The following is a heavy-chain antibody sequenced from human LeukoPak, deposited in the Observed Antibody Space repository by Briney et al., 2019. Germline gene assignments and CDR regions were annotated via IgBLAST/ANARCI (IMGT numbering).Heavy chain of an antibody. D-gene: IGHD6-19*01. V-gene: IGHV3-48*03. CDR1: GFTFSSYE. J-gene: IGHJ4*02. CDR3: ARESGSYSSSYRFDS. Sequence: GGSLRLSCAASGFTFSSYEMNWVRQAPGKGLEWVSYISTTGSSIYYAYSVKGRFTISRDNAKNSLYLQMNSLRAEDTAVYYCARESGSYSSSYRFDSWGQGTLVTVSS. CDR2: ISTTGSSI.